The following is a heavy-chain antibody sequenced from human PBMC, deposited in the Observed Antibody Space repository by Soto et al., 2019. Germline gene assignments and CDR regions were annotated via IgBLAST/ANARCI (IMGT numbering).Heavy chain of an antibody. CDR2: IKGDESST. CDR1: GFTFSSYW. D-gene: IGHD1-1*01. CDR3: ARGVPGHYGCEV. J-gene: IGHJ3*01. V-gene: IGHV3-74*01. Sequence: EVQLVESGGGLVQPGGSLRLSCAASGFTFSSYWMHWVRQAPGKGLVWVSRIKGDESSTNYADSVKGRFTISRDNAKNTLYLQLNSLRAEDTAVYYCARGVPGHYGCEVWGQGTMVTVSS.